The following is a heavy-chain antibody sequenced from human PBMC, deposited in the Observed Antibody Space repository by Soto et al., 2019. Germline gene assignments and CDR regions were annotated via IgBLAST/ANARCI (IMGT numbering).Heavy chain of an antibody. J-gene: IGHJ4*02. CDR2: ISSSSSTM. Sequence: GGSLRLSCAASGFTFSSYSMNWVRQAPGKGLEWVSYISSSSSTMYYADSVKGRFTISRDNAKNSLFLHMNSLRDEDTAVYYCARDSTDAGSGSYSGDYWGQGTLVTVSS. CDR3: ARDSTDAGSGSYSGDY. CDR1: GFTFSSYS. D-gene: IGHD1-26*01. V-gene: IGHV3-48*02.